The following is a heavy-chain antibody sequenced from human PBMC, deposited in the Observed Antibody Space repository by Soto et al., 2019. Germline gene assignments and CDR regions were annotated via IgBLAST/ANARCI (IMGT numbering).Heavy chain of an antibody. CDR2: IYYSGST. V-gene: IGHV4-59*01. D-gene: IGHD5-18*01. CDR1: GGSISSYY. J-gene: IGHJ6*02. CDR3: ATSEGYSYGYYYYYGMDV. Sequence: SETLSLTCTVSGGSISSYYWSWIRQPPGKGLEWIGYIYYSGSTNYNPSLKSRVTISVDTSKNQFSLKLSSVTAADTAVYYCATSEGYSYGYYYYYGMDVWGQGTTVTVYS.